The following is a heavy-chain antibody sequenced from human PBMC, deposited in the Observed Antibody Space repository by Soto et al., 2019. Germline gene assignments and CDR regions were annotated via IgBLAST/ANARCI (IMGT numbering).Heavy chain of an antibody. Sequence: QVHLVQSGAEVKQPGASVRVSCKASGYTFTNYDITWVRQATGQGLEWMGWMNPDSENTGSPQKFQGRVTMTVNTSIITAYMELNSLRSEDTAVYYCTRAQFEFGSYCGLDVWGQGTTVTVSS. CDR3: TRAQFEFGSYCGLDV. J-gene: IGHJ6*02. CDR2: MNPDSENT. V-gene: IGHV1-8*01. D-gene: IGHD3-10*01. CDR1: GYTFTNYD.